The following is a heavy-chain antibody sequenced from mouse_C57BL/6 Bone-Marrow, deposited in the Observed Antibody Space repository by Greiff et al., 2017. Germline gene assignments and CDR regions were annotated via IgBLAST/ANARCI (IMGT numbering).Heavy chain of an antibody. V-gene: IGHV1-81*01. Sequence: QVHVKQSGAELARPGASVKLSCKASGYTFTSYGISWVKQRTGQGLEWIGEIYPRSGNTYYNEKFKGTATLTADKSSSTAYMELRSLTSEDSAVYFCARRGYYGSSYDYFDYWGQGTTLTVSS. CDR1: GYTFTSYG. CDR2: IYPRSGNT. J-gene: IGHJ2*01. CDR3: ARRGYYGSSYDYFDY. D-gene: IGHD1-1*01.